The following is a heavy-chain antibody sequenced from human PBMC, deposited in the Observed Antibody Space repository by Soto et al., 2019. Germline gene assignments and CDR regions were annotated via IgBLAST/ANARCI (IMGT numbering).Heavy chain of an antibody. CDR3: ARVDHDPPSCSGGSCYSRRFDY. Sequence: QVQLQESGPGLVKPSQTLSLTCTVSGGSISSGGYYWSWIRQHPGKGLEWIGYIYYSGSTYYNPSLKRRVTISVDTSKNQFSLKLSSVTAADTAVYYCARVDHDPPSCSGGSCYSRRFDYWGQGTLVTVSS. D-gene: IGHD2-15*01. CDR2: IYYSGST. V-gene: IGHV4-31*03. CDR1: GGSISSGGYY. J-gene: IGHJ4*02.